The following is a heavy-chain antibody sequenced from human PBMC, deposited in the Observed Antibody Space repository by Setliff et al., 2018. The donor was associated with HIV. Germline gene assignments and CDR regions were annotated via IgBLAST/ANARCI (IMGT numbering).Heavy chain of an antibody. J-gene: IGHJ5*01. CDR1: GGSFSGYY. Sequence: SETLSLTCAVYGGSFSGYYWSWIRQPPGKGLEWIGEINHSGSTNYNPSLKSRVTISVDTSKNQISLKLSSVTAADTAIYFCARRIDDSTITSSNWFDSWGQGTLVTVSS. V-gene: IGHV4-34*01. D-gene: IGHD2-2*01. CDR2: INHSGST. CDR3: ARRIDDSTITSSNWFDS.